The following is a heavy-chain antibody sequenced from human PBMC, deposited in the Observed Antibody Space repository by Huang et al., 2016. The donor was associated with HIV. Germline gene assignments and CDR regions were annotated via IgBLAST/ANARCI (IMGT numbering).Heavy chain of an antibody. V-gene: IGHV1-18*01. Sequence: QVPLVQSGAEVKKPGASVKVSCKASGYTFTSYGISWVRQAPGQGLEWVGRISANNGHTNYAQQLQGRVTMTTETSTSTAYMELRSLRSDDTAVYYCARDRGAVAGTSPGYWGQGTLVTVSS. CDR2: ISANNGHT. CDR3: ARDRGAVAGTSPGY. J-gene: IGHJ4*02. D-gene: IGHD6-19*01. CDR1: GYTFTSYG.